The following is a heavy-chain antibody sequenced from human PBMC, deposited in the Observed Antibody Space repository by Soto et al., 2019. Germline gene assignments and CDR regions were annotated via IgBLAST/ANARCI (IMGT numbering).Heavy chain of an antibody. CDR1: GGSIISSNW. CDR2: IYHSGST. Sequence: SETLSLTCAVSGGSIISSNWWSWVRQPPGKGLEWIGEIYHSGSTNYNPSLKSRVTISVDKSKNQFSLKLSSVTAADTAVYYCARTGYYYDSSGYPNWFDPWGQGTLVTVSS. V-gene: IGHV4-4*02. D-gene: IGHD3-22*01. J-gene: IGHJ5*02. CDR3: ARTGYYYDSSGYPNWFDP.